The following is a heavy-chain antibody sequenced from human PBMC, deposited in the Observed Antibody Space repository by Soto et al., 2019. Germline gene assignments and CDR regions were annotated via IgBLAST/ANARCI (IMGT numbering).Heavy chain of an antibody. CDR2: INSDGSST. D-gene: IGHD5-12*01. J-gene: IGHJ4*02. V-gene: IGHV3-74*01. CDR1: GFTFSSYW. Sequence: GGSLRLSCAASGFTFSSYWMHWVRQAPGKGLVWVSRINSDGSSTSYAGSVKGRFTISRDNAKNSLYLQMNSLRAEDTAVYYCARESIVATNKIDYWGQGTLVTVSS. CDR3: ARESIVATNKIDY.